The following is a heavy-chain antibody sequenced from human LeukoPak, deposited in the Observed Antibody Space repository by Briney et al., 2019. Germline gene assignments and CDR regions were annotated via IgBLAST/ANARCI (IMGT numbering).Heavy chain of an antibody. CDR2: ISSSGSTI. CDR3: ARAPVEMATIDY. D-gene: IGHD5-24*01. V-gene: IGHV3-48*03. J-gene: IGHJ4*02. Sequence: GGSLRLSCAASGFTFSSYEMNWVRQAPGKGLEWVSYISSSGSTIYYADSVKGRFTISRDNAKNSLYLQMNSLRAEDTAVYYCARAPVEMATIDYWGQGTLVTVSS. CDR1: GFTFSSYE.